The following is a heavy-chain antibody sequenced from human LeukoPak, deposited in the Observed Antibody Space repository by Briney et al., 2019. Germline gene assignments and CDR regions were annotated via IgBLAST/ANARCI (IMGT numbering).Heavy chain of an antibody. CDR3: ARSSSSWHEEGVFGY. V-gene: IGHV1-18*01. J-gene: IGHJ4*02. Sequence: ASVKVSCKASGYTFTSYGISWVRRAPGQGLEWMGWISAYNGNTNYAQKLQGRVTMTTDTSTSTAYMELRSLRSDDTAVYYCARSSSSWHEEGVFGYWGQGTLVTVSS. CDR1: GYTFTSYG. CDR2: ISAYNGNT. D-gene: IGHD6-13*01.